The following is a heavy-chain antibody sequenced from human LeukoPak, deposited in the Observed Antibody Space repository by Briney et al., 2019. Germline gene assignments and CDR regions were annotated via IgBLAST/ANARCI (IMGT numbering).Heavy chain of an antibody. V-gene: IGHV3-23*01. CDR3: AKDLLATITWSDY. Sequence: GGSLRLSCAASGFTFSSYAMSWVRQAPGKGLEWVSAISGSGGSTYYAGSVKGRFTISGDNSKNTLYLQMNSLRAEDTAVYYCAKDLLATITWSDYWGQGTLVTVSS. J-gene: IGHJ4*02. CDR2: ISGSGGST. CDR1: GFTFSSYA. D-gene: IGHD5-24*01.